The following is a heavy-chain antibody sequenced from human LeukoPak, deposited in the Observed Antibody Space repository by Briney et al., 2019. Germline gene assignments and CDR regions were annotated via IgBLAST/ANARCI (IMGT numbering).Heavy chain of an antibody. J-gene: IGHJ4*02. V-gene: IGHV3-48*03. CDR1: GFTFSSYE. Sequence: PGGSLRLSCAASGFTFSSYEMNWVRQAPGKGLEWVSYISSSGSTIYYADSEKGRFTISRDNAKNSLYLQMNSLRAEDTAVYYCARRYCSSTSCLFDYWGQGTLVTVSS. CDR3: ARRYCSSTSCLFDY. D-gene: IGHD2-2*01. CDR2: ISSSGSTI.